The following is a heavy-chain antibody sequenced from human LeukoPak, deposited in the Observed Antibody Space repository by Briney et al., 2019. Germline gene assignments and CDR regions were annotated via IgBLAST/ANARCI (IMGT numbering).Heavy chain of an antibody. V-gene: IGHV3-7*03. J-gene: IGHJ5*02. Sequence: PGGSLRLSCAASGFTFSSYWMSWVRQAPGKGLEWVANIKQDGSEKYYVDSVKGRFTISRDNAKNSLYLQMSSLRAEDTAVYYCAKGSGSGWYGWFDPWGQGTLVTVSS. CDR3: AKGSGSGWYGWFDP. CDR1: GFTFSSYW. D-gene: IGHD6-19*01. CDR2: IKQDGSEK.